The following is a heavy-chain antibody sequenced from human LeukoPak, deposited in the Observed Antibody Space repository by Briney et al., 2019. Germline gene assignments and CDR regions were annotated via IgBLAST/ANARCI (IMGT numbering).Heavy chain of an antibody. J-gene: IGHJ4*02. Sequence: PGGSLRLSCAASGFTFSSYAMSWVRQAPGKGLEWVSAISGSGSSTYYADSVKGRSTISRDNSKNTLFLQMNSLRAEDTAVYYCAKRLVAAGPYFDYWGQGTLVTVSS. CDR2: ISGSGSST. V-gene: IGHV3-23*01. D-gene: IGHD6-13*01. CDR3: AKRLVAAGPYFDY. CDR1: GFTFSSYA.